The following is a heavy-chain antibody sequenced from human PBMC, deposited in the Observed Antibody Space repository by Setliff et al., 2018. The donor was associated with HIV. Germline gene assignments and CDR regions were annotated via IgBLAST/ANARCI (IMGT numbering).Heavy chain of an antibody. CDR2: ISSVGTT. D-gene: IGHD3-10*01. V-gene: IGHV3-48*03. CDR1: GFTFSSYE. J-gene: IGHJ1*01. CDR3: APSGSFDYFQH. Sequence: PGGSLRLSCAASGFTFSSYEMNWVRQASGKGLEWVSYISSVGTTYYADSVKGRFTISRDNARNSLYLQMNSLRAEDTAVYYCAPSGSFDYFQHWGQGTLVTVSS.